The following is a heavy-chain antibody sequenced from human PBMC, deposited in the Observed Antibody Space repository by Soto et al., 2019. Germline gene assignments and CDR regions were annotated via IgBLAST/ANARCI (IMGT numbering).Heavy chain of an antibody. CDR3: ANSALVRGVVGTTQGY. D-gene: IGHD3-10*01. J-gene: IGHJ4*02. Sequence: PGGSLRLSCAASGFTFSSYWMNWVRQAPGKGLEWVATIKQDGSEKYYVDSVKGRFTISRDNAKNSLYLQMNSLRPEDTAVYYCANSALVRGVVGTTQGYWGQGTLVTVSS. V-gene: IGHV3-7*01. CDR2: IKQDGSEK. CDR1: GFTFSSYW.